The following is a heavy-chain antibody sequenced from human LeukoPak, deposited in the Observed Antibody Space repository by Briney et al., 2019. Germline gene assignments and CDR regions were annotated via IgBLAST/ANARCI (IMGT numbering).Heavy chain of an antibody. J-gene: IGHJ6*02. CDR3: ARSGIAAAVGVWGMDV. CDR2: IYYSGST. V-gene: IGHV4-39*01. CDR1: GGSISSSSYY. Sequence: PSETLSLTCTVSGGSISSSSYYWGWIRQPPGKGLEWIGSIYYSGSTYYNPSLKSRVTMSVDTSKNQFSLKLSSVTAADTAVYYCARSGIAAAVGVWGMDVWGQGTTVTVSS. D-gene: IGHD6-13*01.